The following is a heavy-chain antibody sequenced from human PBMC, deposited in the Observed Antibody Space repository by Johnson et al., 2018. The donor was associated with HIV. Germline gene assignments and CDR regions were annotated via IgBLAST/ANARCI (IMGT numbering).Heavy chain of an antibody. CDR1: GFTVSNNY. Sequence: VQLVESGGGLVQPGGSLRLSCAASGFTVSNNYMNWVRQTPGKGLEWVSVVHRDGTLYYADSVTGRFTISSYNSKNTLYLQMNSLRSEDTAVYYCARDAQHFRNYFGSGNGAFDVWGQGTMVTVTS. CDR2: VHRDGTL. CDR3: ARDAQHFRNYFGSGNGAFDV. V-gene: IGHV3-53*04. J-gene: IGHJ3*01. D-gene: IGHD3-10*01.